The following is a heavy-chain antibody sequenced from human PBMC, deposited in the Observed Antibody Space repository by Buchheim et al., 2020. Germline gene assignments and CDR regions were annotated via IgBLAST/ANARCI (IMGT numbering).Heavy chain of an antibody. D-gene: IGHD6-13*01. J-gene: IGHJ5*02. CDR3: ARGSGQYSSSWGFFGNWFDP. CDR2: IKQDGSEK. CDR1: GFTFSSYW. V-gene: IGHV3-7*01. Sequence: EVQLVESGGGLVQPGGSLRLSCAASGFTFSSYWMSWVRQAPGKGLEWVANIKQDGSEKYYVDSVKGRFTISRDNAKNSLYLQMNSLRAEDTAVYYCARGSGQYSSSWGFFGNWFDPWGQGTL.